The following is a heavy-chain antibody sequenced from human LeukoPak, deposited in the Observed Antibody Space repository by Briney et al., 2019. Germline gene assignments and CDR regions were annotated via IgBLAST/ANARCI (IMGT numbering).Heavy chain of an antibody. CDR3: ARDSGLDTYYYGSGKGADY. J-gene: IGHJ4*02. D-gene: IGHD3-10*01. CDR1: GFTFSSYW. V-gene: IGHV3-7*01. Sequence: SGGSLRLSCAASGFTFSSYWMSWVRQAPGKGLEWVANIKQDGSEKYYVDSVKGRFTISRDNAKNSLYLQMNSLRAEDTAVYYCARDSGLDTYYYGSGKGADYWGQGTLVTVSS. CDR2: IKQDGSEK.